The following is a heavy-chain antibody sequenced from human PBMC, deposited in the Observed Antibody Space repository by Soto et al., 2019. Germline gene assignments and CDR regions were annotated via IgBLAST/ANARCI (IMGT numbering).Heavy chain of an antibody. D-gene: IGHD6-19*01. CDR2: INPNSGNT. CDR1: GYTFTSYD. Sequence: ASVKVSCKASGYTFTSYDINRVRQATGQGLEWMGWINPNSGNTGYAQKFQGRVTMTRNTSISTAYMELSSLRSEDTAVYYCARRYSSGWSLFYYYYGMDVWGQGTTVTVSS. J-gene: IGHJ6*02. V-gene: IGHV1-8*01. CDR3: ARRYSSGWSLFYYYYGMDV.